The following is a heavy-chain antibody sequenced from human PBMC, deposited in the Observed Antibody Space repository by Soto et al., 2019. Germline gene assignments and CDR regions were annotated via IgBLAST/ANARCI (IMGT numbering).Heavy chain of an antibody. V-gene: IGHV1-69*08. Sequence: QVQLVQSGAEVKKPGSSVKVSCKASGGTFGSYTISWVRQAPGQGLEWMGRIIPILGIANYAQKFQGRVTITADKSTSTAYMELSSLRSEDTAVYYCAREVGCSGGSCYSFSWFDPWGQGTLVTVSS. J-gene: IGHJ5*02. D-gene: IGHD2-15*01. CDR1: GGTFGSYT. CDR2: IIPILGIA. CDR3: AREVGCSGGSCYSFSWFDP.